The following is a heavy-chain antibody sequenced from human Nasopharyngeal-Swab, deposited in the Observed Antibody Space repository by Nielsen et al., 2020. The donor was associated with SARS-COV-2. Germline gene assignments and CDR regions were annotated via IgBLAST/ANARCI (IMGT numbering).Heavy chain of an antibody. D-gene: IGHD3-3*01. CDR2: INHSGST. J-gene: IGHJ6*02. CDR1: GGSFSGYY. V-gene: IGHV4-34*01. Sequence: SETLSLTCAVYGGSFSGYYWSWIRQPPGKGLEWIGEINHSGSTNYNPSLKSRVTISVDTSKNQFSLKLSSVTAADTAVYYCARDSSVSIFGVVTSYGMDVWGQGTTVTVSS. CDR3: ARDSSVSIFGVVTSYGMDV.